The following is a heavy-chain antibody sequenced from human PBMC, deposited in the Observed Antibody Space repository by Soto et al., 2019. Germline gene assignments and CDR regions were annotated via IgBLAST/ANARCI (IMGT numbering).Heavy chain of an antibody. J-gene: IGHJ5*02. Sequence: GSLRLSCAASGFTFISYSINCFRHSAWKGLEWVSYISSSSSTIYYADSVKGRFTISRDNAKNQFSLQLNSVTPEDTAVYYCAHTPIAAAGANWFDPWGQGTLVTVSS. CDR3: AHTPIAAAGANWFDP. V-gene: IGHV3-48*01. D-gene: IGHD6-13*01. CDR1: GFTFISYS. CDR2: ISSSSSTI.